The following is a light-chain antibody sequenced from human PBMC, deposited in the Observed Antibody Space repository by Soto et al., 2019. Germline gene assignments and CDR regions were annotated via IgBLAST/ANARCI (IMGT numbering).Light chain of an antibody. Sequence: EIVLTQSPATLSLSPGERATLSCRASQSVSSYLAWYQQKPGQAPRLLIYDASNRATGIPARCSGSRSGTDVTLTISSLEPEDFAIYYCQQRSNWPPVTFGGGTKVEIK. V-gene: IGKV3-11*01. CDR3: QQRSNWPPVT. J-gene: IGKJ4*01. CDR1: QSVSSY. CDR2: DAS.